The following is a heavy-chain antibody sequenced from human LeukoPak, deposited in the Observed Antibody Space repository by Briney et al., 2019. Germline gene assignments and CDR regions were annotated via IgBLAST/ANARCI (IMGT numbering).Heavy chain of an antibody. Sequence: GRSLRLSCAASGFTFSSYAMHWVRQAPGKGLEWVALISFDGSYKYYTDSVKGRFTISRDNSKNTLYLQMNSPRAEDTAVYYCAKRRSPMVRGVNVDYWGQGTLVTVSS. CDR2: ISFDGSYK. CDR1: GFTFSSYA. D-gene: IGHD3-10*01. J-gene: IGHJ4*02. V-gene: IGHV3-30*04. CDR3: AKRRSPMVRGVNVDY.